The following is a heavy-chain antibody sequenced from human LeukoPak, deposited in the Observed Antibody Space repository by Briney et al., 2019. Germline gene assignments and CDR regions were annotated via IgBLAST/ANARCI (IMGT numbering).Heavy chain of an antibody. D-gene: IGHD4-17*01. V-gene: IGHV3-21*01. CDR1: GFTFSSYC. CDR2: ISSSSSYI. CDR3: ARDIGRYGDPDIDY. Sequence: GSLRLSCAASGFTFSSYCMNWVRQAPGKGLEWVSSISSSSSYIYYADSVKGRFTISRDNAKNSLYLQMNSLRAEDTAVYYCARDIGRYGDPDIDYWGQGTLVTVSS. J-gene: IGHJ4*02.